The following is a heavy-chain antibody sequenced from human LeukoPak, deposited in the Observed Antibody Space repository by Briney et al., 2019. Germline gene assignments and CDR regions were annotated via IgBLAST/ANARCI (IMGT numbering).Heavy chain of an antibody. J-gene: IGHJ3*02. Sequence: PSETLSLTCTVSGGSISSGDYYWSWIRQPPGKGLEWIGYIYYSGSTYYNPSLKSRVTISVDTSKNQFSLKLSSVTAADTAVYYCARSGVFSGYDAFDIWGQGTMVTVSS. D-gene: IGHD3-9*01. V-gene: IGHV4-30-4*01. CDR1: GGSISSGDYY. CDR3: ARSGVFSGYDAFDI. CDR2: IYYSGST.